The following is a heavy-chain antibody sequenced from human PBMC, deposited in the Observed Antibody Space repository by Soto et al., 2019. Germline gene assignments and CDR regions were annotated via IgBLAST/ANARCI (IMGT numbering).Heavy chain of an antibody. Sequence: SETLSLTCAVYGGSFSGYYWSWIRQPPGKGLEWIGEINHSGSTNYNPSLKSRVTISVDTSKNQFSLKLSSVTAADTAVYYCARALILEYSSSLDYFDYWGQGTLVTVSS. J-gene: IGHJ4*02. CDR3: ARALILEYSSSLDYFDY. V-gene: IGHV4-34*01. CDR2: INHSGST. CDR1: GGSFSGYY. D-gene: IGHD6-6*01.